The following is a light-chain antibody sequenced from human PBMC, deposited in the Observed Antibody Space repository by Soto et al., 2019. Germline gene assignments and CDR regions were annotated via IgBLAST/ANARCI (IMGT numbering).Light chain of an antibody. V-gene: IGLV4-69*01. CDR2: LNSDGSH. CDR3: QTWGTGIWV. Sequence: QLVLPQSPSASASLGASVKLTCTLSSGHSSYAIAWHQQQPEKGPRYLMKLNSDGSHNKGDGIPDRFSGSSSGAERYLTISSLQSEDEADYYCQTWGTGIWVFGGGTKLTVL. J-gene: IGLJ3*02. CDR1: SGHSSYA.